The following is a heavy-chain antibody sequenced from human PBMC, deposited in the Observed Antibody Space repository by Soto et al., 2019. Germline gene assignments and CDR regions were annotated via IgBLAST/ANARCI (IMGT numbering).Heavy chain of an antibody. D-gene: IGHD3-3*01. Sequence: GASVKVSCKASGYTFTSYYMHWVRQAPGQGLEWMGIINPSGGSTSYAQKFQGRVTMTRDTSTSTVYMELSSLRSEDTAVYYCASHANDFWSGYPYYYGMDVWGQGTTVTVSS. V-gene: IGHV1-46*01. CDR2: INPSGGST. CDR1: GYTFTSYY. CDR3: ASHANDFWSGYPYYYGMDV. J-gene: IGHJ6*02.